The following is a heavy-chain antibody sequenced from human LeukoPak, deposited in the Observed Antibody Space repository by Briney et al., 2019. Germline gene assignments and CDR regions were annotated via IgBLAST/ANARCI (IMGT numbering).Heavy chain of an antibody. D-gene: IGHD4-17*01. CDR1: GYSISSGYY. V-gene: IGHV4-38-2*01. CDR2: IYHSGST. Sequence: KPSETLSLTCAVSGYSISSGYYWGWIRQPPGKGLEWIGSIYHSGSTYYNPSLKSRVTISVDTSKNQFSLKLSSVTAADTAVYYCAGQRHDYGDYFDYWGQGTLVTVSS. J-gene: IGHJ4*02. CDR3: AGQRHDYGDYFDY.